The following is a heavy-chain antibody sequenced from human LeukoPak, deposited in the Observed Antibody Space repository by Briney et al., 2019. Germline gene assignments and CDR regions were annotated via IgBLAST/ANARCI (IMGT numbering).Heavy chain of an antibody. CDR1: GASISSDH. D-gene: IGHD3-22*01. Sequence: SETLSLTCIVSGASISSDHWTWIRQPPGKGLEWIGKIDYPGSTNYNPSLKSRVTISVDTSKNQFSLKLSSVAAADTAVYFCACLTTAEAFDIWGQGTMVTVSS. J-gene: IGHJ3*02. CDR3: ACLTTAEAFDI. V-gene: IGHV4-59*01. CDR2: IDYPGST.